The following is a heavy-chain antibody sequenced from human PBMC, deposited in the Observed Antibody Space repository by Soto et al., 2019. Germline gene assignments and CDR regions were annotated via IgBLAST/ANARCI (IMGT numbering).Heavy chain of an antibody. CDR1: GYTFTGYY. D-gene: IGHD5-12*01. J-gene: IGHJ4*02. V-gene: IGHV1-2*04. CDR2: INPNSGGT. CDR3: AIGGYSGYDFDY. Sequence: QVQLVQSGAEVKKPGASVKVSCKASGYTFTGYYMHWVRQAPGQGLEWMGWINPNSGGTNYAQNFQGWVTMTRDTSITTAYMELSRLRSDDTAVYYCAIGGYSGYDFDYWCQGTLVTVSS.